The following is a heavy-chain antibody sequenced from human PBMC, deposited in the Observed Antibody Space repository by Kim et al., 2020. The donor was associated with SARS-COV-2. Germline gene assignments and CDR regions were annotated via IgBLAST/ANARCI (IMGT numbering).Heavy chain of an antibody. V-gene: IGHV3-48*02. CDR1: GFTFSIYS. D-gene: IGHD2-2*02. Sequence: GGSLRLSCAASGFTFSIYSIDWVRRAPGKGLEWIIYISSTSRNIYYADSVKGRFTVSRDNAENSVYLQMDSLTDEDTAIYYCARVRPSGYTVDYWGQGIPVTVSS. J-gene: IGHJ4*02. CDR2: ISSTSRNI. CDR3: ARVRPSGYTVDY.